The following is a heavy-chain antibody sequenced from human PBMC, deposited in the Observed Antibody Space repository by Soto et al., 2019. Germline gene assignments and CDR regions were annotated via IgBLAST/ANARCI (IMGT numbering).Heavy chain of an antibody. Sequence: EVQLLQSGGGLVQPGGSLRLSCEASGVTFIHHAMTWVRQAPGKGLEWVSSISESGDTTYYADSVKGRFTISRDNPKNTVFLQMNSLRDDDTAVYYCVPGSWGAGGEDRWGQGTLVTVSS. J-gene: IGHJ5*02. V-gene: IGHV3-23*01. CDR3: VPGSWGAGGEDR. D-gene: IGHD3-10*01. CDR1: GVTFIHHA. CDR2: ISESGDTT.